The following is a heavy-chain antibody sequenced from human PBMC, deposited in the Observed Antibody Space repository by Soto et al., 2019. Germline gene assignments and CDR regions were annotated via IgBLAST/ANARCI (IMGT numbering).Heavy chain of an antibody. Sequence: PGGSLRLSCAASGFTFSSYGMHWVRQAPGKGLEWVAVIWYDGSNKYYADSVKGRFTISRDNSKNTLYLQMNSLRAGDTAVYYCARDRYDILTGRGGYYYYGMDVWGQGTTVTVSS. CDR1: GFTFSSYG. V-gene: IGHV3-33*01. J-gene: IGHJ6*02. D-gene: IGHD3-9*01. CDR3: ARDRYDILTGRGGYYYYGMDV. CDR2: IWYDGSNK.